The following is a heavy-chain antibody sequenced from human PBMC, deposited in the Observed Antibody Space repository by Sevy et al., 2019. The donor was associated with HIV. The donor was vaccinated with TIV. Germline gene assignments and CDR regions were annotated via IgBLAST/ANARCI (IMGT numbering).Heavy chain of an antibody. D-gene: IGHD2-2*02. V-gene: IGHV3-23*01. CDR2: VSGSGRTT. CDR3: AREGGYCSSTSCYTAYYYYYYGMDV. J-gene: IGHJ6*02. CDR1: GFTFGSNA. Sequence: GGSLRLSCAASGFTFGSNAMSWVRQPPGKGLEWVSTVSGSGRTTYYADSVKGRFTISRDNSKNTLYLQMNSLRAEDTAVYYCAREGGYCSSTSCYTAYYYYYYGMDVWGQGTTVTVSS.